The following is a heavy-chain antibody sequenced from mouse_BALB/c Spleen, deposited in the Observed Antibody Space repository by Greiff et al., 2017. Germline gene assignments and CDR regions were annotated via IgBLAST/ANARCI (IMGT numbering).Heavy chain of an antibody. Sequence: VQLKESGPGLVKPSQSLSLTCTVTGYSITSDYAWNWIRQFPGNKLEWMGYISYSGSTSYNPSLKSRISITRDTSKNQFFLQLNSVTTEDTATYYCARELRLPSPLYWYFDVWGAGTTVTVSS. CDR3: ARELRLPSPLYWYFDV. CDR1: GYSITSDYA. V-gene: IGHV3-2*02. J-gene: IGHJ1*01. CDR2: ISYSGST. D-gene: IGHD1-2*01.